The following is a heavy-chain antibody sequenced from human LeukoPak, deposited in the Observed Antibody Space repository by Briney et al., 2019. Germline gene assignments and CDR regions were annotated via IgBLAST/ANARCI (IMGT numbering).Heavy chain of an antibody. D-gene: IGHD3-16*01. CDR2: ISSSSSYT. CDR1: GFTFSDYY. CDR3: ARDRMIQLGPPYYYYGMDV. V-gene: IGHV3-11*06. Sequence: PGGSLRLSCAASGFTFSDYYMSWIRQAPGKGLEWVSYISSSSSYTNYADSVKGRFTISRDNAKNSLYLQMNSLRAEDTAVYYCARDRMIQLGPPYYYYGMDVWGQGTTVTVSS. J-gene: IGHJ6*02.